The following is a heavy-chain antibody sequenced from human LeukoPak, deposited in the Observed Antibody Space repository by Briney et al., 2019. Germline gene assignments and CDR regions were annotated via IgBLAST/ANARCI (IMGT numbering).Heavy chain of an antibody. J-gene: IGHJ6*03. D-gene: IGHD3-3*01. Sequence: SVKVSCKASGGTFSSYAISWVRQAPGQGLEWMGGIIPIFGTANYAQKFQGRVTITADESTSTAYMELSSLRSEETAVYYCARQGYDLSWGGYYYYMDVWGKGTTVTVSS. CDR3: ARQGYDLSWGGYYYYMDV. V-gene: IGHV1-69*01. CDR2: IIPIFGTA. CDR1: GGTFSSYA.